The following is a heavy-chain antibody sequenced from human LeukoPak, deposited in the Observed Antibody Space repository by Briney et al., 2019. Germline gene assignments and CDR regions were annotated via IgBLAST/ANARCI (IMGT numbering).Heavy chain of an antibody. V-gene: IGHV3-23*01. CDR2: ISGSGAST. CDR3: ARAASYDFWSGIYYYYMDV. CDR1: GFTFDHYA. Sequence: GGSLRLSCAASGFTFDHYAMSWVRQAPGKGLEWVSPISGSGASTYYADSLRGRFTIMRDNSKNTLYLQMNSLRAEDTAVYYCARAASYDFWSGIYYYYMDVWGKGTTVTVSS. J-gene: IGHJ6*03. D-gene: IGHD3-3*01.